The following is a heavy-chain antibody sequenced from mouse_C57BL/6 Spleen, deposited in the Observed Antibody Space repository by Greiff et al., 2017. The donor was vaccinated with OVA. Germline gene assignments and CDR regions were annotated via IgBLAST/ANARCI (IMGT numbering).Heavy chain of an antibody. V-gene: IGHV1-64*01. J-gene: IGHJ1*03. Sequence: QVQLQQPGAELVKPGASVKLSCKASGYTFTSYWMHWVKQRPGQGLEWIGMIHPNSGSTNYNEKFKSKATLTVDKSSSTAYMQLSSLTSEDSAVYDCARKHTTVVEAYFDVWGTGTTVTVSS. CDR1: GYTFTSYW. D-gene: IGHD1-1*01. CDR2: IHPNSGST. CDR3: ARKHTTVVEAYFDV.